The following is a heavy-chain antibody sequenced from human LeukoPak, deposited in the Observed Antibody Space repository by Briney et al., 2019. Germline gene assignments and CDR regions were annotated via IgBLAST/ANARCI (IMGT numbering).Heavy chain of an antibody. V-gene: IGHV1-18*01. D-gene: IGHD6-6*01. J-gene: IGHJ4*02. CDR1: GYTFTSYG. CDR2: ISAYNGNT. CDR3: ARGKTDIAARPDAYFDY. Sequence: ASVKVSCKASGYTFTSYGNSWVRHAPGQGLEWMGGISAYNGNTNYAQKLQGRVTMTTDTSTSTAYMELRSLRSDDTAVYYCARGKTDIAARPDAYFDYWGQGTLVTVSS.